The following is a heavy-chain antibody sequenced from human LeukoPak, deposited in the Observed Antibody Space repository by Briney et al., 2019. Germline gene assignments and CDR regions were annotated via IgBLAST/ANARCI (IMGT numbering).Heavy chain of an antibody. Sequence: GSLRLSCAAPGFTFSDYYMSWIRQAPGKGLEWVSYISSSGSTIYYADSVKGRFTISRDNAKNSLYLQMNSPRAEDTAVYYCARGIRGSSWYYLSDPWGQGTLVTVSS. CDR3: ARGIRGSSWYYLSDP. D-gene: IGHD6-13*01. CDR2: ISSSGSTI. V-gene: IGHV3-11*01. J-gene: IGHJ5*02. CDR1: GFTFSDYY.